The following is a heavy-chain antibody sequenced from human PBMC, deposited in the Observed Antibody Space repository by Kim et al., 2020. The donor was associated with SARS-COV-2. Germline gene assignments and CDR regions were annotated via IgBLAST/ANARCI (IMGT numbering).Heavy chain of an antibody. CDR3: ARGMPRTARGAFDI. Sequence: GGSLRLSCAASGFTVSSNYMSWVRQAPGKGLEWVSVIYSGGSTYYADSVKGRFTISRDNSKNTLYLQMNSLRAEDTAVYYCARGMPRTARGAFDIWGQGTMVTVSS. D-gene: IGHD2-21*02. CDR1: GFTVSSNY. CDR2: IYSGGST. J-gene: IGHJ3*02. V-gene: IGHV3-66*01.